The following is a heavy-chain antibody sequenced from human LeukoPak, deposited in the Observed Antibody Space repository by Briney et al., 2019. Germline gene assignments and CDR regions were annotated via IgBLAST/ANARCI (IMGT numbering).Heavy chain of an antibody. D-gene: IGHD6-19*01. V-gene: IGHV4-4*07. Sequence: SETLSPTCTVSGGSISSYYWSWIRQPAGKGLEWIGRIYTSGSTNYNPSLRSRVTMSVDTSKNQFSLKLSSVTAADTAVYYCASSSGWTGDWFDPWGQGTLVTVSS. CDR3: ASSSGWTGDWFDP. J-gene: IGHJ5*02. CDR1: GGSISSYY. CDR2: IYTSGST.